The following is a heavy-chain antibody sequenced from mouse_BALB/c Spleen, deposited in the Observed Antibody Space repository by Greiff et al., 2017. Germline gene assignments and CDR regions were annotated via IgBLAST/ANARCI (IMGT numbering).Heavy chain of an antibody. CDR3: AREGYYGSSCSYWYFDV. V-gene: IGHV5-12-2*01. CDR2: ISNGGGST. J-gene: IGHJ1*01. Sequence: EVNVVESGGGLVQPGGSLKLSCAASGFTFSSYTMSWVRQTPEKRLEWVAYISNGGGSTYYPASVKGRFTISRDNAKNNLYLQMSSLKSEDTAMYYCAREGYYGSSCSYWYFDVWGAGTTVTVSS. CDR1: GFTFSSYT. D-gene: IGHD1-1*01.